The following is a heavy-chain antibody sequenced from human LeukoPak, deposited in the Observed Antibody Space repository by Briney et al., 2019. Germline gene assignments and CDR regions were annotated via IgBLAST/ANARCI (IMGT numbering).Heavy chain of an antibody. CDR1: VFSLSTSGVG. Sequence: SGPTLVKPTQTLTLTCTFSVFSLSTSGVGVGWISQPPGKALEWLALIYWDDDKRYSPSLKSRLTITKDTSKNQVVLTMTNMDPVDTATYYCAHTYYDSSGYYYEYFQHLGQGTLVTVSS. D-gene: IGHD3-22*01. CDR3: AHTYYDSSGYYYEYFQH. J-gene: IGHJ1*01. CDR2: IYWDDDK. V-gene: IGHV2-5*02.